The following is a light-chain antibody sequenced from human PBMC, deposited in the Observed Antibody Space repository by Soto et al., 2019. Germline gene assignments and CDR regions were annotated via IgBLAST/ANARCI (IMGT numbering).Light chain of an antibody. Sequence: EIVMTQSPATLSVSPGERATLSCRASQSVSNNLAWYQQKPGQAPRLLIYGASTRATGIPARFSGSGSGTEFTLTISRLQSEDFAFYYCQQYNNWAITFGQGTRLEIK. J-gene: IGKJ5*01. CDR3: QQYNNWAIT. CDR1: QSVSNN. V-gene: IGKV3-15*01. CDR2: GAS.